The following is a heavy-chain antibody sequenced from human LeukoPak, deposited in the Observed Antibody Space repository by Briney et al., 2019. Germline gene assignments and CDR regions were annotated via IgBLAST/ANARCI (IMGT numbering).Heavy chain of an antibody. CDR2: INHSGST. CDR1: GGSFSGYY. CDR3: ARGQATVTRS. V-gene: IGHV4-34*01. J-gene: IGHJ4*02. D-gene: IGHD4-11*01. Sequence: SETLSLTCAVYGGSFSGYYWSWIRQPPGKGLEWIGEINHSGSTNYNPSLKSRVTISVDTSKNQFSLKLSSVTAADTAVYYRARGQATVTRSWGQGTLVTVSS.